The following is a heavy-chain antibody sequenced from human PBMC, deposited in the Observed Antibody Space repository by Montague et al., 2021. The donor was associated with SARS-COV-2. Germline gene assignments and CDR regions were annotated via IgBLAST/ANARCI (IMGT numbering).Heavy chain of an antibody. V-gene: IGHV4-4*02. J-gene: IGHJ6*02. Sequence: SETLSLTREGGGGYKRNDYWCSWVRPPPGEGLEWIGEIYEDGTTKYNPSLKSRVTILVDKSKNQISLHLRSVTAADTAVYFCARWAHGSGSLVEGMDVWSQGTTVTVSS. CDR1: GGYKRNDYW. CDR3: ARWAHGSGSLVEGMDV. D-gene: IGHD3-10*01. CDR2: IYEDGTT.